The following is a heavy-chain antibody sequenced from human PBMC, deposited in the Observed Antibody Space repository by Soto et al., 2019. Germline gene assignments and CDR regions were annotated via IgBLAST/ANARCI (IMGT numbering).Heavy chain of an antibody. CDR3: ARDYVWGSYRYTFAFDY. J-gene: IGHJ4*02. CDR2: ISSSSSTI. V-gene: IGHV3-48*02. Sequence: QTGGSLRLSCAASGFTFSSYSMNWVRQAPGKGLEWVSYISSSSSTIYYADSVKGRFTISRDNAKNSLYLQMNSLRDEDTAVYYCARDYVWGSYRYTFAFDYWGQGTLVTVSS. D-gene: IGHD3-16*02. CDR1: GFTFSSYS.